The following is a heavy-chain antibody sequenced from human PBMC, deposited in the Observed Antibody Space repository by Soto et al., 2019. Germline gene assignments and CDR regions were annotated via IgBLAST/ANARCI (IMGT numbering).Heavy chain of an antibody. D-gene: IGHD1-1*01. CDR3: ARDRGRTDYSAMDL. CDR2: ISYDGSDK. J-gene: IGHJ6*02. V-gene: IGHV3-30-3*01. Sequence: GGSLRLSCAAPGFAFSVYAMHWVRQAPGKGLEWVSLISYDGSDKYYADSVKGRFTISRDNSKSTLYLQMSSLRADDTAVYFCARDRGRTDYSAMDLWGQVTTATV. CDR1: GFAFSVYA.